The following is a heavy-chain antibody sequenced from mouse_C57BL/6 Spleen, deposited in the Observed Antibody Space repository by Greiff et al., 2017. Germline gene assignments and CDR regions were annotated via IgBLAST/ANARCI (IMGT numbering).Heavy chain of an antibody. CDR2: INPNYGTT. CDR3: ASYYSNPSYWYFDV. J-gene: IGHJ1*03. V-gene: IGHV1-39*01. D-gene: IGHD2-5*01. CDR1: GYSFTDYN. Sequence: VQLQQSGPELVKPGASVKISCKASGYSFTDYNMNWVKQSNGKSLEWIGVINPNYGTTSYNQKFKGKATLTVDQSSSTAYMQLNSLTSEDSAVYYCASYYSNPSYWYFDVWGTGTTVTVSS.